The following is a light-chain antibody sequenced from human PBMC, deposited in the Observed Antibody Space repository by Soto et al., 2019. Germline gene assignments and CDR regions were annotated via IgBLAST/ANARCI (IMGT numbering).Light chain of an antibody. V-gene: IGLV1-40*01. CDR1: SSNIGALFD. Sequence: QSALTQPPSVSGAPGQTVTISCTGGSSNIGALFDVHWYQQLPGAAPKLLIYGNINRPSGVPDRFSGSKSGTSASLAITGLRAEDEADYYSQSYDSSLGGSVFGTGTKLTVL. CDR2: GNI. J-gene: IGLJ1*01. CDR3: QSYDSSLGGSV.